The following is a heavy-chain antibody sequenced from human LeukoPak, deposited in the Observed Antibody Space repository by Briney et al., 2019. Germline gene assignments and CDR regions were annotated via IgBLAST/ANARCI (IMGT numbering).Heavy chain of an antibody. Sequence: SETLSLTCTVSGGTISSYYWNWIRQPPGKGLEWIGYIHSSGSTKYIPSLKSRVTISVDTSKNQFSLKLSSVTAADTAVYYCARWYSSGWALDYWGQGTLVTVSS. CDR3: ARWYSSGWALDY. J-gene: IGHJ4*02. CDR1: GGTISSYY. D-gene: IGHD6-19*01. CDR2: IHSSGST. V-gene: IGHV4-59*08.